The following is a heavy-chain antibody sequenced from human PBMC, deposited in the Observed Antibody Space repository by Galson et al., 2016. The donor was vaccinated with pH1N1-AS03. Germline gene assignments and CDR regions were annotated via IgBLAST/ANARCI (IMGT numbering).Heavy chain of an antibody. Sequence: SLRLSCAASGFTFSDYYMSWIRQAPGKGLEWISCITSSGGSGGTIYYADSVKGRFTISRDNAKNSLYLQMNSLRADDTAVYFCARGWYDIWTGYLVDPFDYWGQGALVTVSS. J-gene: IGHJ4*02. V-gene: IGHV3-11*01. D-gene: IGHD3-9*01. CDR2: ITSSGGSGGTI. CDR3: ARGWYDIWTGYLVDPFDY. CDR1: GFTFSDYY.